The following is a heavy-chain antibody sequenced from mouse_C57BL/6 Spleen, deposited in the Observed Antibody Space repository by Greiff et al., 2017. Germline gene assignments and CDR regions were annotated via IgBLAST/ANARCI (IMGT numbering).Heavy chain of an antibody. CDR2: IDPSDSYT. J-gene: IGHJ3*01. V-gene: IGHV1-69*01. Sequence: QVQLQQPGAELVMPGASVKLSCKASGYTFTSYWMPWVKQRPGQGLEWIGEIDPSDSYTNYNQKFKGKSTLTVDQSSSTAYMQLISLTSEDSAVYYCARYRDYAFAYWGQGTLVTVSA. CDR3: ARYRDYAFAY. D-gene: IGHD2-4*01. CDR1: GYTFTSYW.